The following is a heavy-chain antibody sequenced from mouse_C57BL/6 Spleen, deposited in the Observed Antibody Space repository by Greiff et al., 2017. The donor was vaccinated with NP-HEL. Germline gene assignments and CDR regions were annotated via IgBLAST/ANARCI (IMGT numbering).Heavy chain of an antibody. CDR3: ARIKNIVATYFEY. J-gene: IGHJ2*01. CDR1: GYTFTSYW. D-gene: IGHD1-1*01. CDR2: TNPTNGRT. Sequence: VQLQQSGAELVKAGASVKMSCKASGYTFTSYWMHWVKQRLGQGLEWFAETNPTNGRTYYNEKLKSKATLTVDKSSSTAYMLLSGTTFEDSAVYYCARIKNIVATYFEYWGQGMTLRDSA. V-gene: IGHV1S81*02.